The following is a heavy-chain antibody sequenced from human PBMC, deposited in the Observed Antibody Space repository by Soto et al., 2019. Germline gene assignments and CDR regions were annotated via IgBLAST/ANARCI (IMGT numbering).Heavy chain of an antibody. V-gene: IGHV6-1*01. J-gene: IGHJ6*02. D-gene: IGHD3-10*01. CDR1: GDSVSSNSSA. CDR2: TQYRSKWYN. CDR3: AREEERGLDGMDV. Sequence: PSQTLSLTCAISGDSVSSNSSAWNCIRQTPSRGIEWLARTQYRSKWYNDYEVSVKSRITINPDKSKNQFSLKMNSVTPEDTAVYYCAREEERGLDGMDVWGQGTTVTVSS.